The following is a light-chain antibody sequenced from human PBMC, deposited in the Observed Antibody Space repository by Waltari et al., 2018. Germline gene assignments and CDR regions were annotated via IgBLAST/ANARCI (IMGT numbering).Light chain of an antibody. CDR3: QQSYSFTRT. V-gene: IGKV1-39*01. CDR2: AAS. J-gene: IGKJ1*01. Sequence: DIQMTLSPSSLSASVGDRVTITCRASQTISRYLNGYQQKLGKAPNLLIYAASSLQSGVPSRFSGSGSGRDFTLIITSLQPEDFATYYCQQSYSFTRTFGQGTKVEIK. CDR1: QTISRY.